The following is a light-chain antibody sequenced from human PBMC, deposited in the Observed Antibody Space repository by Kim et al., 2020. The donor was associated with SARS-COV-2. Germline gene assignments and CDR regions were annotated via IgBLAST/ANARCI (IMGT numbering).Light chain of an antibody. CDR1: QSVNSN. V-gene: IGKV3-15*01. CDR3: QQNNNQPPWT. CDR2: GAS. Sequence: ETVMTQSPATLSVFPGESATLSCRASQSVNSNLAWYQQKPGQAPRLLIYGASIRASGIPAKFSGGGSGTEFTLTISSLQSEDFAVYYWQQNNNQPPWTFRQGAKV. J-gene: IGKJ1*01.